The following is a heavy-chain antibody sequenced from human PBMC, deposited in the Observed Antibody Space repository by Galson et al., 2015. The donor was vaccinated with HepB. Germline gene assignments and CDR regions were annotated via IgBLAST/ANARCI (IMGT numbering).Heavy chain of an antibody. Sequence: SLRLSCAVSGFTFSYFAMHWVRQAPGKGLEWVAVVAYDGRKKYYADSVKDRFTISRDTSNNTLYLQMNSLRAEDSAVYYCARDLGKGIYYYYGMDVWGQGTTVTVSS. CDR2: VAYDGRKK. J-gene: IGHJ6*02. D-gene: IGHD7-27*01. CDR1: GFTFSYFA. V-gene: IGHV3-30*04. CDR3: ARDLGKGIYYYYGMDV.